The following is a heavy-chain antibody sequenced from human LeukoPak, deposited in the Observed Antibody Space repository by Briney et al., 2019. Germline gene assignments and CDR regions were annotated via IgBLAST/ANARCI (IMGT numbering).Heavy chain of an antibody. V-gene: IGHV3-21*01. CDR2: ITGSSDSI. CDR1: GFTFSSYA. J-gene: IGHJ4*02. CDR3: ARGGYSGYHFDY. Sequence: GGSLRLSCAASGFTFSSYAMEWVRQAPGKGLEWVSSITGSSDSIYYADSVKGRFTISRDNAKNSVYLQMNSLRAEDTAVYYCARGGYSGYHFDYWGQGTLVTVSS. D-gene: IGHD5-12*01.